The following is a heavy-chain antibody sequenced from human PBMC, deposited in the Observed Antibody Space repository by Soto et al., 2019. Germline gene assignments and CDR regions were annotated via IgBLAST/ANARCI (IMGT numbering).Heavy chain of an antibody. J-gene: IGHJ4*02. D-gene: IGHD3-16*02. CDR3: AKALGELSPESYDH. Sequence: QVQLVESGGGVVQPGRSLRLSCAASGFTFSSYGMHWVRQAPGKGLEWVAIISYDGSNQYYADSVKGRFTISRDNSQNTLDLQMNSLRTEDTAVYYCAKALGELSPESYDHWGQGVLVTVSS. CDR2: ISYDGSNQ. CDR1: GFTFSSYG. V-gene: IGHV3-30*18.